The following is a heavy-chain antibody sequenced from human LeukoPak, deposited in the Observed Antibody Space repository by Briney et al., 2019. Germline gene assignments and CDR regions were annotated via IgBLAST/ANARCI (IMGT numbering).Heavy chain of an antibody. D-gene: IGHD3-16*01. V-gene: IGHV3-23*01. CDR2: ITGSGDNT. CDR3: AKMGGYFDY. J-gene: IGHJ4*02. Sequence: GGSLRLSCAASGFTFSNSGMSWVRQAPGKGLEWVSAITGSGDNTYYADSVKGRFTISRDNSKDTLYLQMSSLRAEDTAVYYCAKMGGYFDYWGQGALVTVSS. CDR1: GFTFSNSG.